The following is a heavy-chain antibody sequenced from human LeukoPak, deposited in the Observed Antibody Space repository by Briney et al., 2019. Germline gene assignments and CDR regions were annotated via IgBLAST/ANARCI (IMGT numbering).Heavy chain of an antibody. CDR1: GYTFTKYA. CDR2: IKTNTGNP. Sequence: ASVKVSCKASGYTFTKYAVNWVRQAPGQGLEWMGWIKTNTGNPTYAQGFTGRFVFSLDTSVTTAYLQISNLKDEDTAVYYFARSGVWTGHPAFDIWGQGTMVTVSS. D-gene: IGHD3-16*01. V-gene: IGHV7-4-1*02. J-gene: IGHJ3*02. CDR3: ARSGVWTGHPAFDI.